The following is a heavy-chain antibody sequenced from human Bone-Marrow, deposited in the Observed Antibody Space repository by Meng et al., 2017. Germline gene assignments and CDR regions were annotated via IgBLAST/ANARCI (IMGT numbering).Heavy chain of an antibody. CDR3: ARDLGQQWLILDY. V-gene: IGHV3-33*01. J-gene: IGHJ4*02. D-gene: IGHD6-19*01. Sequence: GQLLGFGGGVVQPGRSLRLSCAASGFTFSSYGMHWVRQAPGKGLEWVAVIWYDGSNKYYADSVKGRFTISRDNSKNTLYLQMNSLRAEDTAVYYCARDLGQQWLILDYWGQGTLVTVSS. CDR2: IWYDGSNK. CDR1: GFTFSSYG.